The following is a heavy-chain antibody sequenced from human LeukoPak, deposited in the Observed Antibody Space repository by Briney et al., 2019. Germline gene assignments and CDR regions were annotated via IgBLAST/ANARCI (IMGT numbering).Heavy chain of an antibody. CDR1: GYSISSGYY. Sequence: SETLSLTRAVSGYSISSGYYWGWIRQPPGKGLEWIGSIYHSGSTYYNPSLKSRVTISVDTSKNQFSLKLSSVTAADTAVYYCARVKYQLLPFDPWGQGTLVTVSS. CDR3: ARVKYQLLPFDP. V-gene: IGHV4-38-2*01. J-gene: IGHJ5*02. CDR2: IYHSGST. D-gene: IGHD2-2*01.